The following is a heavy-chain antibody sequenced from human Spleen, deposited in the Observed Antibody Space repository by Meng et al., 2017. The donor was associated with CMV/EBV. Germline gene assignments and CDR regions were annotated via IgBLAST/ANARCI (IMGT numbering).Heavy chain of an antibody. CDR3: ARDSDTPGSYYYYGLDV. D-gene: IGHD5-18*01. V-gene: IGHV3-21*01. Sequence: GESLKISCAASGFPFSSYTMNWVRQAPGKGLEWVSSISSASVYIYHADSMKVRFTISRDNAQNSLYLQMNSLRVEDSAVYYCARDSDTPGSYYYYGLDVWGQGTTVTVSS. CDR2: ISSASVYI. CDR1: GFPFSSYT. J-gene: IGHJ6*02.